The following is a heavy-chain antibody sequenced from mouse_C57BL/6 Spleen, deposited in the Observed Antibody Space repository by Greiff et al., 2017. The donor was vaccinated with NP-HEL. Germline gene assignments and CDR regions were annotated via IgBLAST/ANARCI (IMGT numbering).Heavy chain of an antibody. Sequence: EVKLKESGAELVRPGASVKLSCTASGFNIKDDYMHWVKQRPEQGLEWIGWIDPENGDTEYASKFQGKATITADTSSNTAYLQLSSLTSEDTAVYYCTLIYSGYWGQGTTLTVSS. V-gene: IGHV14-4*01. J-gene: IGHJ2*01. CDR3: TLIYSGY. CDR2: IDPENGDT. CDR1: GFNIKDDY.